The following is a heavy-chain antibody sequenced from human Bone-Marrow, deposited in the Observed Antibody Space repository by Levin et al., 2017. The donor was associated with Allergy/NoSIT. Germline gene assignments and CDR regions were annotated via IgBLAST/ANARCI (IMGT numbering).Heavy chain of an antibody. CDR2: INPNSGGT. J-gene: IGHJ3*02. CDR3: AFSIAVAFLAFDI. D-gene: IGHD6-19*01. CDR1: GYTFTGYY. Sequence: GESLKISCKASGYTFTGYYMHWVRQAPGQGLEWMGRINPNSGGTNYAQKFQGRVTMTRDTSISTAYMELSRLRSDDTAVYYCAFSIAVAFLAFDIWGQGTMVTVSS. V-gene: IGHV1-2*06.